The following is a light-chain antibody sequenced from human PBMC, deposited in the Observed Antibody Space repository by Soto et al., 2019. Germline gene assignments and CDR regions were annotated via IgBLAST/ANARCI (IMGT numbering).Light chain of an antibody. V-gene: IGKV3-20*01. Sequence: EIVLTQSPGTLSLSPGERATVSCRASQTVSSTYLAWYQQRPGQAPRLLIFGTSNRATDIPDRFSGGGSGTEFTLTISSLQSEDFAIYFCQQYNTWPRTFGQGTKVDIK. CDR1: QTVSSTY. CDR2: GTS. J-gene: IGKJ1*01. CDR3: QQYNTWPRT.